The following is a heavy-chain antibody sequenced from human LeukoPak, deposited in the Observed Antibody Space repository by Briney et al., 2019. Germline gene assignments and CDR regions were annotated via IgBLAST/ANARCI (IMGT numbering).Heavy chain of an antibody. CDR1: GFTFSSYS. D-gene: IGHD5-24*01. J-gene: IGHJ3*02. Sequence: GGSLRLYCAASGFTFSSYSMNWVRQAPGKGLEWVSSISSSSSYIYYADSVKGRFTISRDNAKNSLYLQMNSLRAEDTAVYYCARDRSMADAFDIWGQGTMVTVSS. CDR3: ARDRSMADAFDI. CDR2: ISSSSSYI. V-gene: IGHV3-21*01.